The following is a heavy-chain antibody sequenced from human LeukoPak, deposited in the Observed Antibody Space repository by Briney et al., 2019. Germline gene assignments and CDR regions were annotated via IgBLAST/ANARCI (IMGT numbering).Heavy chain of an antibody. J-gene: IGHJ6*03. CDR2: ISSSSSYI. CDR1: GFTFSSYS. D-gene: IGHD3-10*01. CDR3: ARVSYYGSGSYITYYMDV. Sequence: GGSLRLSCAASGFTFSSYSMNWVRQAPGKGLEWVSSISSSSSYIYYADSVKGRFTISRDNAKNSLYLQMNSLRAEDTAVYYCARVSYYGSGSYITYYMDVWGKGTTVTISS. V-gene: IGHV3-21*01.